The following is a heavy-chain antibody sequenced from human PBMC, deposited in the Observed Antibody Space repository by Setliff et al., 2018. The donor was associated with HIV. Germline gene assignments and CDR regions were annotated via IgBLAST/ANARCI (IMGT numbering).Heavy chain of an antibody. CDR2: ATGSGANT. CDR1: GFTFSSNW. V-gene: IGHV3-23*01. D-gene: IGHD1-26*01. J-gene: IGHJ3*02. CDR3: TTRPGVAYYRLGDI. Sequence: GGSLRLSCVASGFTFSSNWMHWVRQVPGKGLEWVSAATGSGANTYYADSVRGRFTIPRDSSKNTLYLQMNSLKTEDTAVYYCTTRPGVAYYRLGDIWGQGTMVTVSS.